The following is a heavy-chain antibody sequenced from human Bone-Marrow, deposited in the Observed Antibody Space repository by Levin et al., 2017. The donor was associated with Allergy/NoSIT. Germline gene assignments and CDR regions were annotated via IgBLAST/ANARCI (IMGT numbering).Heavy chain of an antibody. Sequence: SCAASGFTFSNYGMHWVRQAPGKGLEWVAVISYDGSNKYYADSVKGRFTISRDNSKNTLSLEMNSLRAEDTAVYYCAKDFDTLVVVSYFGLEVWGQGTTVTVSS. J-gene: IGHJ6*02. CDR2: ISYDGSNK. CDR3: AKDFDTLVVVSYFGLEV. D-gene: IGHD3-22*01. V-gene: IGHV3-30*18. CDR1: GFTFSNYG.